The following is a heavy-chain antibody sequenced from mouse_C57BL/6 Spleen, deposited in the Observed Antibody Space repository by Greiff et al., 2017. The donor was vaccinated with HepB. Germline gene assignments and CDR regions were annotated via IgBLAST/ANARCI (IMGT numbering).Heavy chain of an antibody. CDR2: IDPSDSYT. J-gene: IGHJ2*01. Sequence: QVQLQQPGAELVMPGASVKLSCKASGYTFTSYWMHWVKQRPGQGLEWIGEIDPSDSYTNYNQKFKGKSTLTVDKSSSTAYMQLSSLTSEDSAVYYCARTGTDCFDYWGQGTTLTVSS. D-gene: IGHD4-1*01. V-gene: IGHV1-69*01. CDR3: ARTGTDCFDY. CDR1: GYTFTSYW.